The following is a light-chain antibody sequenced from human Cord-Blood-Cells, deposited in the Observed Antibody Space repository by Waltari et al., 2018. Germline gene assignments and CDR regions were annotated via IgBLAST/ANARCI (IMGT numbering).Light chain of an antibody. V-gene: IGLV2-23*01. Sequence: QSALTQPASVSGSPGQSITISCTGTSSDVGSYNLVSWYQQHPGKAPKLMIYEGSKLTSGVTNLFSCSKSGNTASLTISGLQAEDEADYYCCSYAGSSTWVFGGGTKRTVL. CDR2: EGS. CDR3: CSYAGSSTWV. J-gene: IGLJ3*02. CDR1: SSDVGSYNL.